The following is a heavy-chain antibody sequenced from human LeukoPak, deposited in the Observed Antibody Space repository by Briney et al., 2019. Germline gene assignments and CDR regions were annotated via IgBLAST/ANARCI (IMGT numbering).Heavy chain of an antibody. Sequence: GGSLRLSCAASGFTFSSYSMNWVRQAPGKGLEWGSYISSSSSYTNYADSVKGRFTISRDNAKNSLYLQMNSLRAEDTAVYYCARERLPYYGSGSYRWDYWGQGTLVTVSS. D-gene: IGHD3-10*01. CDR2: ISSSSSYT. CDR3: ARERLPYYGSGSYRWDY. CDR1: GFTFSSYS. V-gene: IGHV3-21*05. J-gene: IGHJ4*02.